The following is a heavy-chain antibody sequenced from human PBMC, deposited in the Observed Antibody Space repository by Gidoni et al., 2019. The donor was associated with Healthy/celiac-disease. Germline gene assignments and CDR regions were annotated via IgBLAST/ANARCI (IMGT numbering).Heavy chain of an antibody. J-gene: IGHJ4*02. Sequence: EVQLVESGGGLVQPGRSLRLSCAASGFTFDDYAMHWVRQAPGKGLEWVSGISWNSGSIGYADSVKGRFTISRDNAKNSLYLQMNSLRAEDTALYYCAKDMGTGLGGNDYWGQGTLVTVSS. V-gene: IGHV3-9*01. CDR2: ISWNSGSI. CDR3: AKDMGTGLGGNDY. CDR1: GFTFDDYA. D-gene: IGHD3-16*01.